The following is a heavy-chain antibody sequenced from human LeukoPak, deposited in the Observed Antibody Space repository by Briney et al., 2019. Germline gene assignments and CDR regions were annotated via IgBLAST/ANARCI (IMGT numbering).Heavy chain of an antibody. CDR3: VREFRFPPDY. CDR1: GYSFIGYS. D-gene: IGHD2-21*01. CDR2: INPNSGDT. V-gene: IGHV1-2*02. Sequence: ASVKVSCKASGYSFIGYSIHWVRQAPGQGLEWMGWINPNSGDTKYAQKLQGRVTMTRDTSISTAYMELSRLRSDDTAVYYCVREFRFPPDYWGQGTLITGSS. J-gene: IGHJ4*02.